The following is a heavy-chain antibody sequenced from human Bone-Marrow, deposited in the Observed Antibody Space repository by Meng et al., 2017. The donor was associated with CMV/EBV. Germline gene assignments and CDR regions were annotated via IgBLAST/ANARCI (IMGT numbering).Heavy chain of an antibody. CDR3: ARDTVGATLLRLGAFDI. V-gene: IGHV1-18*01. CDR1: GYTFTSYG. D-gene: IGHD1-26*01. CDR2: ISAYNGNT. J-gene: IGHJ3*02. Sequence: ASVKVSCKASGYTFTSYGISWVRQAPGQGLEWMGWISAYNGNTNYAQKLQGRVTMTTDTSTSTAYMELRSLRSDDTAVYYCARDTVGATLLRLGAFDIWGQGTMVTGSS.